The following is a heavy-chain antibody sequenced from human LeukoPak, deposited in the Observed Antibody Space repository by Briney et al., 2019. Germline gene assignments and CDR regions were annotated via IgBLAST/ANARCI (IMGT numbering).Heavy chain of an antibody. V-gene: IGHV3-21*01. D-gene: IGHD4-23*01. CDR3: ARDPYGGNKRYFDY. CDR2: IDYDSSHI. CDR1: GFTFSNSA. Sequence: GGSLRLSCAASGFTFSNSAMNWVRQVPGKGLEWVSSIDYDSSHIYYADSVKGRFTISRDNAKNSLYLQMNSLRAEDTAVYYCARDPYGGNKRYFDYWGQGTLVTVSS. J-gene: IGHJ4*02.